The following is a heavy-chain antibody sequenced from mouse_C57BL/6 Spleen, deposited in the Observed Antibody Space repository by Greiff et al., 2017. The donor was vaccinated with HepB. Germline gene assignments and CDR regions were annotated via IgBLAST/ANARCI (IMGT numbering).Heavy chain of an antibody. V-gene: IGHV8-12*01. J-gene: IGHJ3*01. CDR2: IYWDDDK. Sequence: QVQLKESGPGILQSSQTLSLTCSFSGFSLSTSGMGVSWIRQPSGKGLEWLAHIYWDDDKRYNPSLKSRLTISKDTSRNQVFLKITSVDTADTATYYCARREGNSYDYSWFAYWGQGTLVTVSA. CDR1: GFSLSTSGMG. CDR3: ARREGNSYDYSWFAY. D-gene: IGHD2-4*01.